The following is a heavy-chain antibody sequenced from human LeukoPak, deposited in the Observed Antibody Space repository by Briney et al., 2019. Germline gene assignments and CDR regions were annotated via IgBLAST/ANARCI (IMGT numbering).Heavy chain of an antibody. J-gene: IGHJ4*02. CDR1: GGSISSYY. CDR3: ARLDGGYSSGWYPSFDY. D-gene: IGHD6-19*01. Sequence: SLETLSLTCTVSGGSISSYYWSWIRQPPGKGLEWIGYIYYSGSTNYNPSLKSRVTISVDTSKNQFSLKLSSVTAADTAVYYCARLDGGYSSGWYPSFDYWGQGTLVTVSS. CDR2: IYYSGST. V-gene: IGHV4-59*08.